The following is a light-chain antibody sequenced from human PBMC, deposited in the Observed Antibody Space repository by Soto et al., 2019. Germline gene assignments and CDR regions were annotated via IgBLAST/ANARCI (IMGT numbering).Light chain of an antibody. CDR1: QSVTTR. J-gene: IGKJ5*01. CDR3: QQYGGSQIT. CDR2: GAS. V-gene: IGKV3-20*01. Sequence: ILLAQSPGTLSLSPGERVTLSCRASQSVTTRLAWYQHKPGQAPRLLMSGASSRACGVPVRFSGSGSGTDFTLTISRLEPEDFALYYCQQYGGSQITFGLGTRLEI.